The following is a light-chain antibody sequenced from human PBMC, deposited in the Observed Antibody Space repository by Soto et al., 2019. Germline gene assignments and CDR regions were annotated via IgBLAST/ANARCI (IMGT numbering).Light chain of an antibody. CDR3: QQYNTYRA. CDR2: EAS. CDR1: QSIGSW. J-gene: IGKJ1*01. Sequence: DIQMTQSPSTLSASAGDRVTITCRASQSIGSWLAWHQQKRGKAPKLLIYEASTLESVVPSRFSGSGSGTEFTLTISILQPDDFATYYCQQYNTYRAFGQGTKVDIK. V-gene: IGKV1-5*03.